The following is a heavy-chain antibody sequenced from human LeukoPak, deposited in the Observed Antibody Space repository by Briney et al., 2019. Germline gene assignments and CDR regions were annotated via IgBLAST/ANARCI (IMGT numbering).Heavy chain of an antibody. V-gene: IGHV4-34*01. CDR1: GGSFSGYY. Sequence: SETLSLTCAVYGGSFSGYYWSWICQPPGKGLEWIGEINHSGSTNYNPSLKSRVTISVDTSKNQFSLKLSSVTAADTAVYYCASTQQLVSHYNYYFDYWGQGTLVTVSS. CDR3: ASTQQLVSHYNYYFDY. J-gene: IGHJ4*02. D-gene: IGHD6-13*01. CDR2: INHSGST.